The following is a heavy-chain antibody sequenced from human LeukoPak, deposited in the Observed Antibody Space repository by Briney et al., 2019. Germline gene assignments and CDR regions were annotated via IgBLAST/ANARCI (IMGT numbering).Heavy chain of an antibody. CDR3: ARVKLDYSSGWAFGY. CDR1: GFTFSSYW. J-gene: IGHJ4*02. D-gene: IGHD6-19*01. V-gene: IGHV3-7*01. CDR2: IKQDGSEK. Sequence: PGGSLRLSCAASGFTFSSYWMSWVRQAPGKGLEWVANIKQDGSEKYYVDSVKGRFTISRDNAKNSPYLQMNSLRAEDTAVYYCARVKLDYSSGWAFGYWGQGTLVTVSS.